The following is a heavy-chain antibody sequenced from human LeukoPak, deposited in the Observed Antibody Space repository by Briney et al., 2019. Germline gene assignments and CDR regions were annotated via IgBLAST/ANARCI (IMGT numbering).Heavy chain of an antibody. D-gene: IGHD3-16*01. CDR2: ISYDGSNK. J-gene: IGHJ3*02. CDR1: GFTFSSYA. V-gene: IGHV3-30-3*01. Sequence: PGGSLRLSCAASGFTFSSYAMHWVRQAPGKGLEWVAVISYDGSNKYYADSVKGRFTISRDNSKNTLYLQMNSLRAEDTAVYYCARSWAYAFDIWGQGTMVTVSS. CDR3: ARSWAYAFDI.